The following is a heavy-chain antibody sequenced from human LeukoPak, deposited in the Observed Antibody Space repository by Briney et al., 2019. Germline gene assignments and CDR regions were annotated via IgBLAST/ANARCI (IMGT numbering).Heavy chain of an antibody. CDR2: IYSGGST. CDR1: GFTVSSNY. Sequence: GSLRLSCAASGFTVSSNYMSWVRQAPGKGLEWVSVIYSGGSTYYADSVKGRFTISRDNSKNTLYLQMNSLRAEDTAVYYCARLYYDILTGYYRDYYYYYMDVWGKGTTVTVSS. J-gene: IGHJ6*03. D-gene: IGHD3-9*01. CDR3: ARLYYDILTGYYRDYYYYYMDV. V-gene: IGHV3-53*01.